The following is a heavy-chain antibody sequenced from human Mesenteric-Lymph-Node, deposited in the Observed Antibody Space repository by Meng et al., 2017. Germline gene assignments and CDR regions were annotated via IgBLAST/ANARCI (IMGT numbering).Heavy chain of an antibody. Sequence: GESLKISCAASGFTVSSNYMSWVRQAPGKGLEWVSVIYSGGSTYYADSVKGRFTISRDNSKNTLYLQMNSLRAEDTAVYYCAAIAAAGSLYYYYGMDVWGQGTTVTV. CDR2: IYSGGST. V-gene: IGHV3-66*02. CDR1: GFTVSSNY. D-gene: IGHD6-13*01. CDR3: AAIAAAGSLYYYYGMDV. J-gene: IGHJ6*02.